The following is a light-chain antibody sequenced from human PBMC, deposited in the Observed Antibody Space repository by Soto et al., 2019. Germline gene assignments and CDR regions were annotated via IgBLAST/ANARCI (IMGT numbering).Light chain of an antibody. V-gene: IGKV1-33*01. CDR3: QQYSNPPLT. Sequence: DIQMTQSPSSLSASVGDRVTITCQASQDISIYLNWYQQKSGKAPKLLIYDASNLETGVPSKFTGSGSGTDFTFTISSLQPEDFATYYCQQYSNPPLTFGGGTKVEIK. CDR2: DAS. J-gene: IGKJ4*01. CDR1: QDISIY.